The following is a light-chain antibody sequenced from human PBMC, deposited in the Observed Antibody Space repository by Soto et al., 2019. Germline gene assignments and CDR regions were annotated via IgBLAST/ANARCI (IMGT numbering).Light chain of an antibody. V-gene: IGKV1-5*03. CDR1: QSINTW. CDR3: QQYKSYSLT. J-gene: IGKJ4*01. CDR2: KAS. Sequence: DIQMTQSPSTLSASVGDRVTITCRASQSINTWLAWYQQKSGKAPKRLIQKASSLENGVPPRFSGSGSGTEFTLTISSLQTDDFATYYCQQYKSYSLTFGGGTKVEIK.